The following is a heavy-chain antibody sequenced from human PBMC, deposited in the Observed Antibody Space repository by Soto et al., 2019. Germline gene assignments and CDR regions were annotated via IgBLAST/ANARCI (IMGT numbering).Heavy chain of an antibody. J-gene: IGHJ4*02. CDR2: IIPMFGTA. CDR3: ARVGPAHYYDSSGYYSPLDY. Sequence: QVQLVQSGAEVKKPGSSVKVSCKASGDTFSSYAINWVRQAPGQGLEWMGGIIPMFGTANYAQKFKGRVTSTACESTSTVYMELSSLRSEDTAVYYCARVGPAHYYDSSGYYSPLDYWGQGTLVTVSS. D-gene: IGHD3-22*01. CDR1: GDTFSSYA. V-gene: IGHV1-69*01.